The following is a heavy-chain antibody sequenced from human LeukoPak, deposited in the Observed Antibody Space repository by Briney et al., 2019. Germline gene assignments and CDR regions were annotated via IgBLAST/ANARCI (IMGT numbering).Heavy chain of an antibody. Sequence: PSETLSLTCSVSGYSISTNTYCWGWIRQPPGKGLEWIGSIYYSGTTYYNPPLKSRVTISLDTSKNQFFLKLSSVTAADTALYYCARESGRTGWFDPWGQGTLVTVSS. CDR2: IYYSGTT. CDR1: GYSISTNTYC. J-gene: IGHJ5*02. V-gene: IGHV4-39*07. CDR3: ARESGRTGWFDP. D-gene: IGHD1-26*01.